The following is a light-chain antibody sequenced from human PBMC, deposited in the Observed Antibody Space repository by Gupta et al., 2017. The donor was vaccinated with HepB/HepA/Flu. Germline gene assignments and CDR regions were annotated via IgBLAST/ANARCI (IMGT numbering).Light chain of an antibody. CDR1: QSVSSSY. V-gene: IGKV3-20*01. CDR3: QQDGSSPRT. Sequence: EIVLTQSPGTLSLSPGERATLSCRASQSVSSSYLAWYQQKPGQAPRLLIYGASSRATGIPYMFSGSGSGTEFTLTISRLEPEDFAVYYCQQDGSSPRTFGEGTKVEIK. J-gene: IGKJ1*01. CDR2: GAS.